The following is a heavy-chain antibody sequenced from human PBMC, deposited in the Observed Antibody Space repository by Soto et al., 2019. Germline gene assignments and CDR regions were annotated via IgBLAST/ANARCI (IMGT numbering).Heavy chain of an antibody. D-gene: IGHD1-26*01. V-gene: IGHV4-59*01. CDR3: ARDRGGSYSHFDY. Sequence: KPSETLSLTCSVSGGSISSFFWSWVRQPPGKGLEWIGYIFYNGNTNYNPSFESRVTMSVDTSKNQFSLNLSSVTAADTAVYYCARDRGGSYSHFDYWGQGARVTVSS. J-gene: IGHJ4*02. CDR1: GGSISSFF. CDR2: IFYNGNT.